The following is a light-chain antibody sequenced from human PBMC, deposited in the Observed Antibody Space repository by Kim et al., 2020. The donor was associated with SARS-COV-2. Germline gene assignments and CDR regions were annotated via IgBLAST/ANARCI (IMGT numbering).Light chain of an antibody. V-gene: IGLV3-1*01. Sequence: SYELTRPPSVSVSPGQTASITCSGDKLGDKYACWYQQKAGQSPVLVIYQDRKRPSGIPERFSGSNSGNTATLTISGTQAMDEADYYCQAWDSSTGVFGGG. CDR2: QDR. CDR1: KLGDKY. CDR3: QAWDSSTGV. J-gene: IGLJ2*01.